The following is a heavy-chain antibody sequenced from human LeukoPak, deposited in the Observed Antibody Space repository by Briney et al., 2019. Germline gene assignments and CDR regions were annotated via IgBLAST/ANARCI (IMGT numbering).Heavy chain of an antibody. Sequence: GASVKVSCKASGYTFTSYGISWVRQAPGQGLEWMGWISAYNGNTNYAQKLQGRVTMTTDTSTSTAYVELRSLRSDDTAVYYCARSVDGYYDFWSGYYPNWFDPWGQGTLVTVSS. CDR3: ARSVDGYYDFWSGYYPNWFDP. V-gene: IGHV1-18*01. D-gene: IGHD3-3*01. J-gene: IGHJ5*02. CDR2: ISAYNGNT. CDR1: GYTFTSYG.